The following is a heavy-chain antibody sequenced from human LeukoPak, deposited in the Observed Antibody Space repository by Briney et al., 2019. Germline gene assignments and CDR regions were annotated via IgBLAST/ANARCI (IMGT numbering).Heavy chain of an antibody. D-gene: IGHD3/OR15-3a*01. CDR2: IYSSGTT. CDR3: GRRPAVDGPIDN. J-gene: IGHJ4*02. V-gene: IGHV4-59*01. Sequence: SETLSLTCVVSGGSLHRSFWTWVRQPPGKGLEWIGRIYSSGTTDCSPSLKNRLTISIDTSKNQFSLRLASVTAADTAVYYCGRRPAVDGPIDNWGQGILVAVSS. CDR1: GGSLHRSF.